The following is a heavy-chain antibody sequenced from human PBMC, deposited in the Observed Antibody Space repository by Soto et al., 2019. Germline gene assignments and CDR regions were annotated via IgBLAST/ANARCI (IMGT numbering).Heavy chain of an antibody. CDR1: GGTISKSF. CDR2: IYVTGTT. V-gene: IGHV4-4*07. Sequence: SETLSLTCSVFGGTISKSFWSWVRKPVGGGLEWMGRIYVTGTTDYNPSLRGRITMSVDVVKKTFSLRLTSVTAADTGVYYCVRDGFKTLRDWFDPWGQGLRVTVSS. D-gene: IGHD3-10*01. J-gene: IGHJ5*02. CDR3: VRDGFKTLRDWFDP.